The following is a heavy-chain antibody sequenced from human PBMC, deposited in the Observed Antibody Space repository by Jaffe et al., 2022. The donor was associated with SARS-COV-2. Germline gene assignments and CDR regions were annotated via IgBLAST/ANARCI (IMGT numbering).Heavy chain of an antibody. D-gene: IGHD6-6*01. Sequence: EVQLVESGGGLVKPGGSLRLSCAASGFTFSNAWMSWVRQAPGKGLEWVGRIKSKTDGGTTDYAAPVKGRFTISRDDSKNTLYLQMNSLKTEDTAVYYCTTAYRAARPDNWFDPWGQGTLVTVSS. CDR2: IKSKTDGGTT. J-gene: IGHJ5*02. CDR3: TTAYRAARPDNWFDP. V-gene: IGHV3-15*01. CDR1: GFTFSNAW.